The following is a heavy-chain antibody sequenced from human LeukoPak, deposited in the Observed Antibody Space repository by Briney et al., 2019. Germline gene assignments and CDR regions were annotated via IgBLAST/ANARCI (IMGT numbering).Heavy chain of an antibody. D-gene: IGHD1-26*01. Sequence: PGGSLRLSCAASGFTFSNYDMHWVRQAPGKGLEWVAVIWYDGNNKYYADSVEGRFTISRDISKNTLYLQMNSLRAEDTAVYYCARDLYRRAFDYWGQGTLVTVSS. CDR1: GFTFSNYD. V-gene: IGHV3-33*01. J-gene: IGHJ4*02. CDR2: IWYDGNNK. CDR3: ARDLYRRAFDY.